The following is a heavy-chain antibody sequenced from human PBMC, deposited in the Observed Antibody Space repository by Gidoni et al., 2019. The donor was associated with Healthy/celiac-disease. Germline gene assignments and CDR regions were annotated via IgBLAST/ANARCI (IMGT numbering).Heavy chain of an antibody. D-gene: IGHD6-13*01. CDR3: ARVLAAAAPYFDY. CDR2: IYSSGST. J-gene: IGHJ4*02. Sequence: QVQLQESGPGRVKPSQTLFLTCTVSGGSISSGSYSWTWIRQPAGKGLEWIGRIYSSGSTNYNPSLKSRVTIMVDTSKSQFSLTLSSVTAADTAVYYCARVLAAAAPYFDYWGQGTLVTVSS. CDR1: GGSISSGSYS. V-gene: IGHV4-61*02.